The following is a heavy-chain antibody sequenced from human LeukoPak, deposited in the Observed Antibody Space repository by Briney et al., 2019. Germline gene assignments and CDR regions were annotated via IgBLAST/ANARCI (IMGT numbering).Heavy chain of an antibody. Sequence: GGSLRLSCAASGFTFSSYAMSWVRQAPGKGLEWVSAISGSGGSTYYADSVKGRFTISRDNAKNTLNLQMNSLRAEDTAVYYCARDLGQYYDTSDNWFDPWGQGTLVTVSS. CDR1: GFTFSSYA. D-gene: IGHD3-22*01. V-gene: IGHV3-23*01. CDR2: ISGSGGST. CDR3: ARDLGQYYDTSDNWFDP. J-gene: IGHJ5*02.